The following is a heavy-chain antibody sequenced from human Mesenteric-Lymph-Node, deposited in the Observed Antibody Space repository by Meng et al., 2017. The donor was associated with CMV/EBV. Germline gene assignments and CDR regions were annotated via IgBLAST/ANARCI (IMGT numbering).Heavy chain of an antibody. CDR1: GFTFTNYA. Sequence: GESLKISCAASGFTFTNYAMNWVRQAPGKGLEWVSSISSSSSYIYYADSVKGRFTISRDNAKNSLYLQMNSLRAEDTAVYYCARARDGIVVVTMGFDYWGQGTLVTVSS. CDR3: ARARDGIVVVTMGFDY. D-gene: IGHD3-22*01. V-gene: IGHV3-21*01. J-gene: IGHJ4*02. CDR2: ISSSSSYI.